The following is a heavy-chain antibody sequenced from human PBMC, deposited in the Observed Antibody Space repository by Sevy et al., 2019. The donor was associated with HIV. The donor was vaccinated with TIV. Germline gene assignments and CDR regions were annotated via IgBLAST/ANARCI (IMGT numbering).Heavy chain of an antibody. CDR1: GGSISSYY. J-gene: IGHJ4*02. Sequence: ETLSLTCTVSGGSISSYYWSWIRQPPGKGLEWIGYIYYSGSTNYNPSLKSRVTISVDTSKNQFSLRLSSVTAADTAVYYCARSYYDFWSGYSSHYFDYWGQGTLVTVSS. CDR3: ARSYYDFWSGYSSHYFDY. CDR2: IYYSGST. V-gene: IGHV4-59*01. D-gene: IGHD3-3*01.